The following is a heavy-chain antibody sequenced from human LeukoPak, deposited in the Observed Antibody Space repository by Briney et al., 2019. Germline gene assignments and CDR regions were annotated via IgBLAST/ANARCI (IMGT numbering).Heavy chain of an antibody. CDR1: GGSISSYY. Sequence: PSETLSLTCTVSGGSISSYYWSWIRQPPGKGLEWIGYIYYSGSTNYNPSLKSRVTISVDTSKNKFSLKLSSVTAADTAVYYCARAPIAAASANWFDPWGQGTLVTVSS. J-gene: IGHJ5*02. V-gene: IGHV4-59*08. CDR3: ARAPIAAASANWFDP. D-gene: IGHD6-13*01. CDR2: IYYSGST.